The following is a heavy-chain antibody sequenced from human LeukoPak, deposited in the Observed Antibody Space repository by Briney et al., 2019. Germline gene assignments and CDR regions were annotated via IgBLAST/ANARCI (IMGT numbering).Heavy chain of an antibody. CDR1: GTSIKTYY. CDR3: ARRPCSGGSCYSNIDY. V-gene: IGHV4-59*12. Sequence: SETLSLTCSVSGTSIKTYYWSWVRQPPGKGLEWIGYIFDRGTTNYNPSLESRVTISVDTSKNQFSLKLSSVTAADTAVYYCARRPCSGGSCYSNIDYWGQGTLVTVSS. D-gene: IGHD2-15*01. J-gene: IGHJ4*02. CDR2: IFDRGTT.